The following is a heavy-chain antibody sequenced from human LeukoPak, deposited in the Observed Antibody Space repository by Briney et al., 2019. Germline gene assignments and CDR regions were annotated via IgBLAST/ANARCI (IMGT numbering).Heavy chain of an antibody. V-gene: IGHV1-69*13. Sequence: ASVKVSCKASGGTFSDHIIFWVRQVPGQGLDWMGGISPLLGASNHTQKFQDRVRITADESASTAYMELSNLRSADTAVYYCATYDILTGFDYWGQGTLVTVSS. J-gene: IGHJ4*02. D-gene: IGHD3-9*01. CDR3: ATYDILTGFDY. CDR2: ISPLLGAS. CDR1: GGTFSDHI.